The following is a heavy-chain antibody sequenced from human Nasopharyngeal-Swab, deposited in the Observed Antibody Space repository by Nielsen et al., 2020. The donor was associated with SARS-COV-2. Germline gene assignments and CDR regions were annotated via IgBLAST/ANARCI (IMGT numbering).Heavy chain of an antibody. Sequence: SLEISCAASGFTFDDYAMHWVRQAPGKGLEWVSGISWNSGSIGYADSVKGRFTISRDNAKNSLYLQMNSLRAEDTALYYCAKDRDHYYDSSGYPMFDPWGQGTLVTVPQ. CDR2: ISWNSGSI. V-gene: IGHV3-9*01. CDR3: AKDRDHYYDSSGYPMFDP. CDR1: GFTFDDYA. D-gene: IGHD3-22*01. J-gene: IGHJ5*02.